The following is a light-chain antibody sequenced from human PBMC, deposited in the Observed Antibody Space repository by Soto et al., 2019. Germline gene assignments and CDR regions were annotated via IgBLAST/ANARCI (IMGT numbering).Light chain of an antibody. CDR1: QSLRTNS. V-gene: IGKV3-20*01. CDR3: QQYDTSPRT. CDR2: GVY. J-gene: IGKJ1*01. Sequence: EMVLTHSPGTLSLSLGERATLSCSSSQSLRTNSLAWYQQKPGQAPRLLISGVYSRAAGIPDRFSGSGSGTDFTLTISRLEPEDFAVYYCQQYDTSPRTFGQGTKVDIK.